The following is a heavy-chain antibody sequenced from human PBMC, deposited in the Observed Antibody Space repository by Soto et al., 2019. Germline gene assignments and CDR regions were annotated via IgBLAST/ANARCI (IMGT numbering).Heavy chain of an antibody. CDR1: GVSVSSYC. Sequence: SETLSLTCPVSGVSVSSYCVIWIRQPPGKGLEWIGYIYYSGSTNYNPSLKSRVTISVDTSKNQFSLKLSSVTAADTAVYYCASTHYYYYGMDVWGQGTTVTVSS. CDR2: IYYSGST. CDR3: ASTHYYYYGMDV. J-gene: IGHJ6*02. V-gene: IGHV4-59*02.